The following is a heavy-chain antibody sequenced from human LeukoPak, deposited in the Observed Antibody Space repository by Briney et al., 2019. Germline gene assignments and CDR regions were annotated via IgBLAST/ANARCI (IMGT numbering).Heavy chain of an antibody. V-gene: IGHV4-4*07. CDR2: IYTSGST. Sequence: NPSETLSLTCTVSGGSISSYYWSWIRQPAGKGLEWIGRIYTSGSTNYNPSLKSRVTISVDTSKNQFSLKLSSVTAADTAVYYCARGRGYSYGRRFDYWGQGTLVTVSS. CDR1: GGSISSYY. J-gene: IGHJ4*02. CDR3: ARGRGYSYGRRFDY. D-gene: IGHD5-18*01.